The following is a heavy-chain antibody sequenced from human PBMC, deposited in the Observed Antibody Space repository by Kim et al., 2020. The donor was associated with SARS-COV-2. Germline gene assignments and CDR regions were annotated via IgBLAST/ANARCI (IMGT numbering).Heavy chain of an antibody. CDR1: GFTFSNYF. Sequence: GGSLRLSCAASGFTFSNYFMDWVRQAPGKGLEWVAAIKEDGSDKYYLDSVTGRFTVSRDNTRNSLYLQMNSLRAEDTGVYFCARDPYFGLFDYWGQGA. CDR2: IKEDGSDK. J-gene: IGHJ4*02. V-gene: IGHV3-7*01. CDR3: ARDPYFGLFDY. D-gene: IGHD2-8*01.